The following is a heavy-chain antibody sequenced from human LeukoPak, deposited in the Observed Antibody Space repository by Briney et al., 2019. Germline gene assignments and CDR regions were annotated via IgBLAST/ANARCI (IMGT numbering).Heavy chain of an antibody. J-gene: IGHJ1*01. CDR3: VRDSGSSYGYYFLH. V-gene: IGHV3-21*01. CDR2: ISSSSSHM. Sequence: GSLRLSCAASGFTFNSYSMYWVRQAPGKGLEWVSSISSSSSHMFYADSVKGRFSISRDNANNSLYLQMNSLRAEDTAVYYCVRDSGSSYGYYFLHWGQGTLVTVSS. CDR1: GFTFNSYS. D-gene: IGHD1-26*01.